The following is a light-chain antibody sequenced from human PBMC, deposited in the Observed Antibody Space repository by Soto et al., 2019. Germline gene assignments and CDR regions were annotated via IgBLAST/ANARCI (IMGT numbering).Light chain of an antibody. J-gene: IGLJ2*01. CDR3: SSYTSSSSVV. CDR2: DVS. V-gene: IGLV2-14*01. CDR1: SSDVGGYNY. Sequence: QSVLTQPASVSGSPGQSITISCTGTSSDVGGYNYVSWYQQHPGKAPKLMIYDVSNRPSGVSNRFAGSKSGNTASLTISGLQAEEEADYCCSSYTSSSSVVFGGGTQLTVL.